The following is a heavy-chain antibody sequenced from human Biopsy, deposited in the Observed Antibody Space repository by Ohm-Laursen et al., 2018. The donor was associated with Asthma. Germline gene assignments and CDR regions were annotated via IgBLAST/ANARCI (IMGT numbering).Heavy chain of an antibody. D-gene: IGHD6-19*01. V-gene: IGHV4-30-2*01. Sequence: SQTLSLTCAVSGGSINSGGYSWTWIRQPPGKGLEWIGYIYHRDTTYYNPSLKSRVTISLDGSKNQFSLKLGSVTAADTAQYYCVRQSGYRSGWPKLLFVYYGMDVWGPGTTVTVSS. CDR2: IYHRDTT. CDR3: VRQSGYRSGWPKLLFVYYGMDV. J-gene: IGHJ6*02. CDR1: GGSINSGGYS.